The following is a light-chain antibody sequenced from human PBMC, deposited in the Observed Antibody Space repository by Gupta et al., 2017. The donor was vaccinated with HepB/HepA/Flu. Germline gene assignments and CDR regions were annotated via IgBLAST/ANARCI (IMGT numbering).Light chain of an antibody. CDR3: QAWDSSVV. Sequence: SYELPQPPSVSVSPGQTANITCSGDKLGDKYPCWYQQKAGQSPILVIYKKNKRPAGIPERFSGSASGNTATLTISGNQAMDEGDYFGQAWDSSVVFGGGTKLTVL. J-gene: IGLJ2*01. CDR2: KKN. V-gene: IGLV3-1*01. CDR1: KLGDKY.